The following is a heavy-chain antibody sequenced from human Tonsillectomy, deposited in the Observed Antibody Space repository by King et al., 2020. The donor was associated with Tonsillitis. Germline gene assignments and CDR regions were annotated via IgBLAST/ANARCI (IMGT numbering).Heavy chain of an antibody. CDR2: IYYTGST. CDR1: GDSISSHY. CDR3: ARDGSGGWSDYFDY. Sequence: VQLQESGPGLVKPSETLSLTCTVSGDSISSHYWSWIRQPPGKGLEWIGYIYYTGSTNYNPSLRSRVTISVHTSKNQFSLKLSSVTAAGTAVYYCARDGSGGWSDYFDYWGQGTLVTVSS. D-gene: IGHD6-19*01. V-gene: IGHV4-59*11. J-gene: IGHJ4*02.